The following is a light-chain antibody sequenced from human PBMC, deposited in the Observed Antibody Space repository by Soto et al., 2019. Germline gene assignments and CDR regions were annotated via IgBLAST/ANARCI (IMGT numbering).Light chain of an antibody. CDR3: CSYAGSSTVV. J-gene: IGLJ2*01. Sequence: QSALTQPASVSGSPGQSITISCTGTSSDVGSYNLVSWYQQHPGKAPKLMIYEGSKRPSGVSNRFSGSKSGNTASPTIYGLQAEDEADYYCCSYAGSSTVVFGGGTKVTVL. V-gene: IGLV2-23*01. CDR1: SSDVGSYNL. CDR2: EGS.